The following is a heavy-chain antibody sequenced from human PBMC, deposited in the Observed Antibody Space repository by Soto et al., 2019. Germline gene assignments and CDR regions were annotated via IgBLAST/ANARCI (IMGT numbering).Heavy chain of an antibody. V-gene: IGHV4-39*01. Sequence: QMQLQESGPGLVKPSETLSLTCTSSGDSIRDSSFYWAWIRQSPGKGLEWIGSIYYKGYTKYNPSLETRVNISIDTSRNQFSLRLTSGTAADTAIYFCARHPDYGGNYYYYGLDVWGPGTTVIVSS. CDR2: IYYKGYT. CDR1: GDSIRDSSFY. J-gene: IGHJ6*02. D-gene: IGHD4-17*01. CDR3: ARHPDYGGNYYYYGLDV.